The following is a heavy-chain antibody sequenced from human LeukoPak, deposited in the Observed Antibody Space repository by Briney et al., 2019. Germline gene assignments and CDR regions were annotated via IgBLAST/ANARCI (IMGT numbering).Heavy chain of an antibody. CDR3: ARGMDY. Sequence: PGGSLRLSCAAPGFTFNNYWMTWVRQAPGKGLEWVANIKQDGSEKYYVDSVKGRFTISRDNAKNSLYLQMNSLRAEDTAMYYCARGMDYWGQGTLVTVSS. V-gene: IGHV3-7*03. J-gene: IGHJ4*02. CDR2: IKQDGSEK. CDR1: GFTFNNYW.